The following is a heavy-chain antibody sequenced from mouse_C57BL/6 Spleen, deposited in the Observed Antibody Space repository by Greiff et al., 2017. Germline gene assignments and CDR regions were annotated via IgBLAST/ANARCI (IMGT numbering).Heavy chain of an antibody. Sequence: EVQLQESGPSLVRPSQTLSLTCTVTGFSINSDCYWIWIRQFPGNKLEYIRYTFYSGITYYNPSLESRTYITRDTSKNQFSLKLSSVTTEDTATYYWARAGRQGYYGSSPWYFDVWGTGTTVTVSS. CDR3: ARAGRQGYYGSSPWYFDV. CDR1: GFSINSDCY. J-gene: IGHJ1*03. V-gene: IGHV3-3*01. D-gene: IGHD1-1*01. CDR2: TFYSGIT.